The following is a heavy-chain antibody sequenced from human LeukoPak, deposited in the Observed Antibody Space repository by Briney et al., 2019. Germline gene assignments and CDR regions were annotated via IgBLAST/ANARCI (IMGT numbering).Heavy chain of an antibody. CDR2: IYSGGST. CDR3: AGGSIVVAGTRNSLDY. D-gene: IGHD6-19*01. CDR1: GFTVSSNY. V-gene: IGHV3-66*01. Sequence: PGGSLRLSCAASGFTVSSNYMSWVRQAPGKGLEWVSVIYSGGSTYYADSVKGRFTISRDNSKNTLYLQMNSLRAEDTAVYYCAGGSIVVAGTRNSLDYWGQGTLVTVSS. J-gene: IGHJ4*02.